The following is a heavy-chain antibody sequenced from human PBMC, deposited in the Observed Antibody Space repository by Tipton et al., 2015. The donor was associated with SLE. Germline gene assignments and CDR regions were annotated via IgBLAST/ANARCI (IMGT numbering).Heavy chain of an antibody. Sequence: LRLSCSASGFTFSSYAMHWVRQAPGKGLEWIGYIYYSGSTNYNPSLKSRVTISVDTSKNQFSLKLSSVTAEDTAVYYCAKDVSGYCSGGSCYPGGLFDYWGQGTLVTVSS. D-gene: IGHD2-15*01. CDR3: AKDVSGYCSGGSCYPGGLFDY. J-gene: IGHJ4*02. V-gene: IGHV4-59*01. CDR1: GFTFSSYA. CDR2: IYYSGST.